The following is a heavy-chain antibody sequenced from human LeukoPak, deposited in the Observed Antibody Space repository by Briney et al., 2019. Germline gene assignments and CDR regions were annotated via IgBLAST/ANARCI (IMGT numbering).Heavy chain of an antibody. CDR3: ARDDLYCSGGSCYSGPPFDP. CDR2: IYYSGST. D-gene: IGHD2-15*01. CDR1: GGSVSSGSYY. J-gene: IGHJ5*02. V-gene: IGHV4-61*01. Sequence: SETLSLTCTVSGGSVSSGSYYWSWIRQPPGKGLEWIGYIYYSGSTNYNPSLKSRVTISVDTSENQFSLKLSSVTAADTAVYYCARDDLYCSGGSCYSGPPFDPWGQGTLVTVSS.